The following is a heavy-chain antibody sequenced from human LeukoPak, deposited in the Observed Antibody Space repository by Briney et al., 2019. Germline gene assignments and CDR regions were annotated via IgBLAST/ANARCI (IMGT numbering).Heavy chain of an antibody. D-gene: IGHD6-6*01. CDR3: ARVRVAARYFDY. CDR1: DGSISSGYY. J-gene: IGHJ4*02. Sequence: SETLSLTCTVSDGSISSGYYWGWIRQPPGKGLEWIGSIYHSGSTYYNPSLKSRVTISVDTSKNQFSLKLSSVTAADTAVYYCARVRVAARYFDYWGQGTLVTVSS. CDR2: IYHSGST. V-gene: IGHV4-38-2*02.